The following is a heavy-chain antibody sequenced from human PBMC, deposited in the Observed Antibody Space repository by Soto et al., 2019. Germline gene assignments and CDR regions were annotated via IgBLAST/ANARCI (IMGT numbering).Heavy chain of an antibody. J-gene: IGHJ2*01. CDR1: GFTFINYA. D-gene: IGHD5-12*01. CDR3: ARKLLVATSRPNYWYFDL. CDR2: ISGGGDAT. V-gene: IGHV3-23*01. Sequence: EVQLLESGGGLVQPGGSLRLSCAGSGFTFINYAMNWVRQAPGKGLEWVSSISGGGDATFFADSVRGRFTISRDNSKNTVNLQMNRLGCDYTAVYYCARKLLVATSRPNYWYFDLWGRGTLGTVSS.